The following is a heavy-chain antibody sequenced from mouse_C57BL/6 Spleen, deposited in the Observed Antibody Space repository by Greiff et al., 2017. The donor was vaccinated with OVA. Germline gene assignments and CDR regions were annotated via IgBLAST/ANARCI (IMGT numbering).Heavy chain of an antibody. CDR1: GFTFSDYG. J-gene: IGHJ4*01. V-gene: IGHV5-17*01. CDR2: ISSGSSTI. Sequence: EVKLVESGGGLVKPGGSLKLSCAASGFTFSDYGMHWVRQAPEKGLEWVAYISSGSSTIYYADTVKGRFTISRDNAKNTLFLQMTSLRSEDTAMYYCARIPVGYGKVDYWGQGTSVTVSS. D-gene: IGHD2-1*01. CDR3: ARIPVGYGKVDY.